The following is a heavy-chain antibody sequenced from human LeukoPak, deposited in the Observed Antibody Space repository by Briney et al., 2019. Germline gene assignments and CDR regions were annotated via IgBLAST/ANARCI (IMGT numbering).Heavy chain of an antibody. Sequence: ASVKVSRKASGGTFSSYAISWVRQAPGQGLEWMGGIIPIFGTANYAQKFQGRVTITTDESASTAYMELSSLRSEDTAVYYCARASLRFLEWSYNWFDPWGQGTLVTVSS. V-gene: IGHV1-69*05. CDR1: GGTFSSYA. J-gene: IGHJ5*02. CDR2: IIPIFGTA. D-gene: IGHD3-3*01. CDR3: ARASLRFLEWSYNWFDP.